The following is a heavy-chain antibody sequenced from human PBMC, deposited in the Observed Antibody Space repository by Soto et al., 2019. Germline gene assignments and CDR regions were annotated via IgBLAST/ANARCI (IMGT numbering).Heavy chain of an antibody. CDR2: ISGSGGST. CDR1: GLTFSSYA. Sequence: GGSLRLSCAASGLTFSSYAMSWVRQAPGKGLEWASVISGSGGSTYYADSVKGRFTISRDNSKNTLYLQMNSLRAEDTAVYYCAKRSSGNWFDPWGQGTLVTVSS. J-gene: IGHJ5*02. D-gene: IGHD3-10*01. V-gene: IGHV3-23*01. CDR3: AKRSSGNWFDP.